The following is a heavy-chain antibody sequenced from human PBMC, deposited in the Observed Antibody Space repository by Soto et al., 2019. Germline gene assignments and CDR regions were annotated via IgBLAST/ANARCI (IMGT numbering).Heavy chain of an antibody. CDR1: DGSISSGAYY. Sequence: QEKLRESGPGLVKHSQTLSLTCTVSDGSISSGAYYWSWIRQPPGKGLEWIGYIYFSGDTYYNPSLKGRLSISRDTSKNQSFLRLSSVTAADTAVYYCARRYVGGTYPNGFDPWGQGTLVTVSS. J-gene: IGHJ5*02. CDR3: ARRYVGGTYPNGFDP. D-gene: IGHD6-19*01. CDR2: IYFSGDT. V-gene: IGHV4-30-4*01.